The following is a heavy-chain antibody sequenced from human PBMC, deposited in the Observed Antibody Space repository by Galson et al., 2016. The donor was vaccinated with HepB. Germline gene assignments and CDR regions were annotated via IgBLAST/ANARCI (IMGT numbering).Heavy chain of an antibody. CDR2: ISYDGNNK. J-gene: IGHJ4*02. D-gene: IGHD6-6*01. Sequence: SLRLSCAASGFTFSSYGMHWVRQAPGKGLEWVAAISYDGNNKYYADSVKGRFTISRDNSKNTLYLQMNSLRAEDTALYYCARGELRGAARPEVAYWGQGTLVTVSS. CDR3: ARGELRGAARPEVAY. V-gene: IGHV3-30*03. CDR1: GFTFSSYG.